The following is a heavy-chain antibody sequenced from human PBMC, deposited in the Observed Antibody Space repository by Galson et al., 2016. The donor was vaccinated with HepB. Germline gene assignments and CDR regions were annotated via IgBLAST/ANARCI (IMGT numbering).Heavy chain of an antibody. V-gene: IGHV4-39*01. J-gene: IGHJ4*02. CDR2: IYYSGST. CDR1: GGSISSGGYY. CDR3: ARHILSSSPYYFDY. D-gene: IGHD6-6*01. Sequence: EPLSLTCTVSGGSISSGGYYWGWIRQPPGKGLEWIGSIYYSGSTYYNPSLKSRVTISVDTSKNQFSLKLGSVTAADTAVYYCARHILSSSPYYFDYWGQGTLVTVSS.